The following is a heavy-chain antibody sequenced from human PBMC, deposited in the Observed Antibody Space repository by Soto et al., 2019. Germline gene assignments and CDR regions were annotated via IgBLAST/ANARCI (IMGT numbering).Heavy chain of an antibody. CDR1: GGSISSYY. J-gene: IGHJ4*02. D-gene: IGHD2-2*01. Sequence: PSETLSLTCTVSGGSISSYYWSWIRQPPGKGLEWIGYIYYSGSTNYNPSLKSRVTISVDTSKNQFSLKLSSVTAADTAVYYCARQNGYCSSTSCYGHFDYWGQGTLVTVS. CDR2: IYYSGST. V-gene: IGHV4-59*08. CDR3: ARQNGYCSSTSCYGHFDY.